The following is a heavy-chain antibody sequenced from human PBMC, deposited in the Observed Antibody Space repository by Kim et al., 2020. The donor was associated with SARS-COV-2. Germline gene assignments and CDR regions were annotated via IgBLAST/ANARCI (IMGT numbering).Heavy chain of an antibody. J-gene: IGHJ6*02. CDR3: ARDRGSRGSGIWSMDV. V-gene: IGHV4-59*01. D-gene: IGHD3-10*01. Sequence: LKSRVTISVDTSKNQFSLELSSVTAADTAVYYCARDRGSRGSGIWSMDVWGQGTTVTVSS.